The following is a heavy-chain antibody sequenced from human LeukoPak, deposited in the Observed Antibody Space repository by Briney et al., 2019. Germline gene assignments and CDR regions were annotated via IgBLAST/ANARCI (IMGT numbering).Heavy chain of an antibody. J-gene: IGHJ2*01. D-gene: IGHD1-26*01. Sequence: GGSLRLSCAASGFTFSNYAMSWVRQAPGQGLEWVSVISGSGGSTYYADSVKGRFTISRDNSKNTLYLQMNSLRAEDTAVYYCAPRIVGATVVDLWGRGTLVTVSS. CDR3: APRIVGATVVDL. CDR2: ISGSGGST. CDR1: GFTFSNYA. V-gene: IGHV3-23*01.